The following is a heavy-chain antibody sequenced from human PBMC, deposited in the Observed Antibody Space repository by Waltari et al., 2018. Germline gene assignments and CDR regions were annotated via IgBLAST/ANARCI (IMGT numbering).Heavy chain of an antibody. CDR1: GFTFSRYW. CDR3: AREPSPDSSGYFYYYMDV. J-gene: IGHJ6*03. CDR2: VNSDGSGT. V-gene: IGHV3-74*01. Sequence: EVQLVESGGGLVQPGGSLRLSCAASGFTFSRYWMHWVRQAPGKGLGWVSRVNSDGSGTSYADSGKGRFTISRDNAKNTLYLQLNSLRVEDTAVYYCAREPSPDSSGYFYYYMDVWGKGTTVTVSS. D-gene: IGHD3-22*01.